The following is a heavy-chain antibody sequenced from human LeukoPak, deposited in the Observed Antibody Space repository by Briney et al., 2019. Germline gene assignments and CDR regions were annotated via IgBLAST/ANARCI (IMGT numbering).Heavy chain of an antibody. CDR3: VKDFGGNTDY. V-gene: IGHV3-74*01. CDR1: GFNVNNYW. D-gene: IGHD3-10*01. J-gene: IGHJ4*02. CDR2: INEDGRVK. Sequence: GGSLRLSCAASGFNVNNYWMHWVRQAPGKGVVWVSRINEDGRVKSYAGSVRGRFTIFRDSVENTLHLQMNSLRAEDTALYYCVKDFGGNTDYWGQGTLVTVSS.